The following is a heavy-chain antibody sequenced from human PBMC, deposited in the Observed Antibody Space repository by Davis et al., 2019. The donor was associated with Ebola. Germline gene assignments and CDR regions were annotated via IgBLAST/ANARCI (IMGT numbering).Heavy chain of an antibody. CDR2: IRYDGSNK. V-gene: IGHV3-30*02. Sequence: GESLKISCAASGFTFSSYSMNWVRQAPGKGLEWVAFIRYDGSNKYYADSVKGRFTISRDNSKNTLYLQMNSLRAEDTAVYYCAKDLGYSSNRFDYWGQGTLVTVSS. J-gene: IGHJ4*02. CDR1: GFTFSSYS. D-gene: IGHD6-13*01. CDR3: AKDLGYSSNRFDY.